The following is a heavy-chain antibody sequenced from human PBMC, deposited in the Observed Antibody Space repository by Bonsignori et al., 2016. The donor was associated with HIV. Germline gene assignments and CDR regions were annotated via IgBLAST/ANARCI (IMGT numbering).Heavy chain of an antibody. D-gene: IGHD3-3*01. Sequence: SETLSLTCNVSGGSLARHYWSWIRQPAGKTLEWIGRIYTTGSTNYNPSLKSRVTMSIDTSKKQFSLRLRSVTAADTAVYYCARAPGAYYDSWNGQWKSHFYMDVWGKGTTVTVSS. CDR3: ARAPGAYYDSWNGQWKSHFYMDV. CDR1: GGSLARHY. V-gene: IGHV4-4*07. J-gene: IGHJ6*03. CDR2: IYTTGST.